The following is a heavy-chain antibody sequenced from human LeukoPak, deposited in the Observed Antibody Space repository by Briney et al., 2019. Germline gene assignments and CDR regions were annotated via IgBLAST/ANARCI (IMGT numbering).Heavy chain of an antibody. CDR3: ARAPRGRDGYNPYYFDY. CDR1: GFTASSNC. J-gene: IGHJ4*02. D-gene: IGHD5-24*01. Sequence: AGSLRPSCTPSGFTASSNCMSWVRQAPGKGLNWASLIYSVGDTYYADSVKGRFTISRDNSKNTLYLQMNSLRAEDTAVYYCARAPRGRDGYNPYYFDYWGQGTLVTFSS. V-gene: IGHV3-53*01. CDR2: IYSVGDT.